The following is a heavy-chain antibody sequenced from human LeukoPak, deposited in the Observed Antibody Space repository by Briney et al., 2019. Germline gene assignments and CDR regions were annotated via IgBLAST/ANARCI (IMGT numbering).Heavy chain of an antibody. V-gene: IGHV3-74*01. CDR3: VRDTVRWYVFDY. CDR2: INSDGSTT. D-gene: IGHD4-23*01. J-gene: IGHJ4*02. CDR1: GFTLSSYW. Sequence: GGSLRLSCAASGFTLSSYWMHWVRQAPGKGLVWVSRINSDGSTTNYADSVKGRFTISRDNAGNTLYLQMNSLRVEDTAVYYCVRDTVRWYVFDYWGQGALVTVSS.